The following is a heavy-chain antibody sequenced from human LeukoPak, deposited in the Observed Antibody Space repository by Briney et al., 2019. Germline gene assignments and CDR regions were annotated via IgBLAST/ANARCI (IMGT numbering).Heavy chain of an antibody. J-gene: IGHJ4*02. D-gene: IGHD3-3*01. CDR2: ISGSGGST. CDR1: GFTFSSYA. CDR3: AKVLERITIFGVVKWYYFDY. Sequence: PGGYLRLSCAASGFTFSSYAMSWVRQAPGKGLEWVSAISGSGGSTYYADSVKGRFTIPRDNSKNTLYLQMNSLRAEDTAVYYCAKVLERITIFGVVKWYYFDYWGQGTLVTVSS. V-gene: IGHV3-23*01.